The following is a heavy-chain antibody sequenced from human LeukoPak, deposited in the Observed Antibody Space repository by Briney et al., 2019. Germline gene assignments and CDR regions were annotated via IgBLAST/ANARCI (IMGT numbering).Heavy chain of an antibody. CDR3: ARDRYYYGSGTYGLDY. CDR2: IYYSGST. D-gene: IGHD3-10*01. Sequence: NPSETLSLTCTVSGGSISSYYWSWIRQPPGKGLEWIGYIYYSGSTNYNPSLKSRVTISVDTSKNQFSLKLSSVTAADTAVYYCARDRYYYGSGTYGLDYWGQGTLVTVSS. V-gene: IGHV4-59*01. CDR1: GGSISSYY. J-gene: IGHJ4*02.